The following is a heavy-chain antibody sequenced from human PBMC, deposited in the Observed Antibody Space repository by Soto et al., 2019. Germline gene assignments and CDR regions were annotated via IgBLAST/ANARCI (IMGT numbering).Heavy chain of an antibody. CDR3: ARDRGGSYYSGWFDP. V-gene: IGHV1-2*04. D-gene: IGHD1-26*01. Sequence: QVQLVQSGAEVKKPGASVKVSCKASGYTFTGYYMHWVRQAPGKGLEWMGWINPTSGGTNYAQKCQGWVTMTRDTSISTAYMALSRLRSADTAVDYCARDRGGSYYSGWFDPWGQGTLVTVSS. CDR2: INPTSGGT. J-gene: IGHJ5*02. CDR1: GYTFTGYY.